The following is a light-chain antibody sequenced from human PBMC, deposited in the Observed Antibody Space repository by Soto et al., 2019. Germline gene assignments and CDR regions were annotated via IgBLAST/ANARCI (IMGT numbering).Light chain of an antibody. CDR2: KAS. CDR3: QQANSFPIT. J-gene: IGKJ5*01. Sequence: DIQMTQSPSTLSGSVGDRVTITCRASQTISSWLAWYQQKPGKAPKLLIYKASTLKSGVPSRLSGSGSGTDFTLTISSLQPEDFATYYCQQANSFPITFGQGTRLEIK. CDR1: QTISSW. V-gene: IGKV1-5*03.